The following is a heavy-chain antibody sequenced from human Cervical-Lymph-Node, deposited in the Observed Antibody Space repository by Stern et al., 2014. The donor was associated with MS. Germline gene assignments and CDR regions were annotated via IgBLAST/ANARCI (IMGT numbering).Heavy chain of an antibody. D-gene: IGHD2-2*01. CDR3: ARIYCGSTTCQSNWFDP. V-gene: IGHV7-4-1*02. CDR1: GYSFINYA. CDR2: INTNTGKP. Sequence: QVQLVQSGSELKKPGASVKVSCKASGYSFINYAITWVRQAPGQGLEWMGWINTNTGKPAYAHGLTGRNVFSLDTSVSTAYLEISNLKPEDTAVYYCARIYCGSTTCQSNWFDPWGQGTPVTVSS. J-gene: IGHJ5*02.